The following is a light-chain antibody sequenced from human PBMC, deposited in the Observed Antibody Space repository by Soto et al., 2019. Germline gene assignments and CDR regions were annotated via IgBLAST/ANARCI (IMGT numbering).Light chain of an antibody. CDR3: SSYGGNNNVI. V-gene: IGLV2-8*01. CDR2: EVN. CDR1: SSDVGASKH. Sequence: QLVLTQPPSASGSSGRSVTISCTGTSSDVGASKHVSWYQQQPGKAPKLMIFEVNQRPSWVPDRFSGSKSGITASLTVAGLQAEDEAEYYCSSYGGNNNVIFGGGTKLTVL. J-gene: IGLJ2*01.